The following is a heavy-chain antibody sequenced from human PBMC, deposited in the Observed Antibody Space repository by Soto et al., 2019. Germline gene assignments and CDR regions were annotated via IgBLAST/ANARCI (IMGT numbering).Heavy chain of an antibody. CDR2: ISYDGSNK. V-gene: IGHV3-30-3*01. D-gene: IGHD1-26*01. CDR3: ARVEVGATRGFDY. Sequence: QVQLVESGGGVVQPGRSLRLSCAASGFTFSSYAMHWVRQAPGKGLEWVAVISYDGSNKYYADSVKGRFTISRDNSKNTLYLQMNSLRAEDTAVYYCARVEVGATRGFDYWGQGTLVTVSS. J-gene: IGHJ4*02. CDR1: GFTFSSYA.